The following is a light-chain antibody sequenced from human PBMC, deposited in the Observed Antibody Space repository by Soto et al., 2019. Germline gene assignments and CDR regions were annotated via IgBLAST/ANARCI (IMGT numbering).Light chain of an antibody. Sequence: EIVMTQSPATLSLSPGERATLSCRASQSVSSNLAWYQQNPGQAPRLLIYGASTRATGIPARFSGSGSGTEFTLPISSLQSEDFAVYYCQQYNNWPPWTFGQGTKVEI. CDR3: QQYNNWPPWT. CDR1: QSVSSN. V-gene: IGKV3-15*01. CDR2: GAS. J-gene: IGKJ1*01.